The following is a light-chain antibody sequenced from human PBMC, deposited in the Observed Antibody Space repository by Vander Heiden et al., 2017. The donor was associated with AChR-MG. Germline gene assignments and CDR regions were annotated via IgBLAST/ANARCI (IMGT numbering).Light chain of an antibody. Sequence: EIVMTQSPATLSVSPGERATLPCRASQSVSSNLAWYQQKPGQAPRLLIYGASTRATGIPARFSGSGSGTEFTLTISSLQSEDFAVYYCQQYNNLPPYTVGQGTKLEIK. CDR1: QSVSSN. J-gene: IGKJ2*01. CDR3: QQYNNLPPYT. CDR2: GAS. V-gene: IGKV3-15*01.